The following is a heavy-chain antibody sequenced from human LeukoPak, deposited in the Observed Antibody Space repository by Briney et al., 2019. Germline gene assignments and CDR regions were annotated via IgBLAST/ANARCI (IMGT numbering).Heavy chain of an antibody. CDR2: IIPIFGTA. CDR1: GGTFSSYA. J-gene: IGHJ4*02. D-gene: IGHD2-8*01. CDR3: AKARAAPRPYCTNGVCYTLEGFDY. V-gene: IGHV1-69*01. Sequence: SSVKVSFKASGGTFSSYAISWVRQAPGQGLEGMGGIIPIFGTANYAQKFQGRVTITADESTSTAYMELSSLRSEDTAVYYCAKARAAPRPYCTNGVCYTLEGFDYWGQGTLVTVSS.